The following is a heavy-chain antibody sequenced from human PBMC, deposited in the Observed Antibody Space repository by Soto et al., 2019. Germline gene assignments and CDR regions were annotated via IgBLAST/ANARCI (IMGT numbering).Heavy chain of an antibody. D-gene: IGHD1-1*01. CDR1: GFSLSTSGVG. J-gene: IGHJ4*02. V-gene: IGHV2-5*02. Sequence: SGPTLVNPTQTLTLTCTFSGFSLSTSGVGVGWIRQPPGKALEWLALIYWDDDKRYSPSLKSRLTITKDTSKNQVVLTMTNMDPVNTPTFFCAKTGGRGCVFDYGGQETLVPVPS. CDR2: IYWDDDK. CDR3: AKTGGRGCVFDY.